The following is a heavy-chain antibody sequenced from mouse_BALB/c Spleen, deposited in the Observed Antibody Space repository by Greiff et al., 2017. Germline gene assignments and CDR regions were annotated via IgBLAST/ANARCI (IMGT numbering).Heavy chain of an antibody. D-gene: IGHD2-2*01. CDR2: ISSGSSTI. V-gene: IGHV5-17*02. CDR3: ARGAYGYDVTWFAY. CDR1: GFTFSSFG. J-gene: IGHJ3*01. Sequence: EVQVVESGGGLVQPGGSRKLSCAASGFTFSSFGMHWVRQAPEKGLEWVAYISSGSSTIYYADTVKGRFTISRDNPKNTLFLQMTSLRSEDTAMYYCARGAYGYDVTWFAYWGQGTLVTVS.